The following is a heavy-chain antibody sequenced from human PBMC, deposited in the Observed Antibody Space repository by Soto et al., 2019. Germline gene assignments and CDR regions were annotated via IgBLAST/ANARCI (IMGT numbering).Heavy chain of an antibody. V-gene: IGHV4-34*01. D-gene: IGHD6-6*01. CDR1: GGSFSGYY. CDR2: INHSGST. J-gene: IGHJ4*02. CDR3: ASAPRRGTDY. Sequence: SETLSLTCAVYGGSFSGYYWSWIRQPPGKGLEWIGKINHSGSTNYNPSLKSRVTISVDTSKNPFSLKLSSVTAADTAVYYCASAPRRGTDYWGQGTLVTVSS.